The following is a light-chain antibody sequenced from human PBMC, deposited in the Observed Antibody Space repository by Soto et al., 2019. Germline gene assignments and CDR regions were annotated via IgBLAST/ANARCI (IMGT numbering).Light chain of an antibody. Sequence: EIVMTQSPATLSLSPGERATLSCRASQSVRTSLAWYQQKPGQAPSLLIFRASTRVTGVPARFTGRGSGTDFTLTISGLQSEDSAVYYCQQYDNWPPITVGQGTRLEIK. V-gene: IGKV3-15*01. CDR1: QSVRTS. CDR3: QQYDNWPPIT. CDR2: RAS. J-gene: IGKJ5*01.